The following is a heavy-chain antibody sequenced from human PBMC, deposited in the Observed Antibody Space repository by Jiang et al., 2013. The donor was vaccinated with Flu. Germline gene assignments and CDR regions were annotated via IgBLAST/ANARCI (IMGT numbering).Heavy chain of an antibody. J-gene: IGHJ3*02. D-gene: IGHD3-9*01. Sequence: KKPGASVKVSCKASGYTFTSYGISWVRQAPGQGLEWMGWISAYNGNTNYAQKLQGRVTMTTDTSTSTAYMELRSLRSDDTAVYYCASTILTPGGAAFNIWGQGTMVTVSS. CDR2: ISAYNGNT. CDR3: ASTILTPGGAAFNI. V-gene: IGHV1-18*01. CDR1: GYTFTSYG.